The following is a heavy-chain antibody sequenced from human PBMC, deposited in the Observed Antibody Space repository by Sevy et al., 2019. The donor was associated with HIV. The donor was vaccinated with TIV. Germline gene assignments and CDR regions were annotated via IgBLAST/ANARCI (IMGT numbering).Heavy chain of an antibody. CDR1: GFTFRDYS. V-gene: IGHV3-21*06. D-gene: IGHD3-22*01. CDR2: ISSASSYR. J-gene: IGHJ4*02. CDR3: TRVDYYDTSASHY. Sequence: GGSLRLSCAASGFTFRDYSMNWVRQAPGQGLEWVSSISSASSYRKYGDSVKGRITISRDNANNSLYLGLNSLTVEDTAVYYCTRVDYYDTSASHYWGQGTLVTVSS.